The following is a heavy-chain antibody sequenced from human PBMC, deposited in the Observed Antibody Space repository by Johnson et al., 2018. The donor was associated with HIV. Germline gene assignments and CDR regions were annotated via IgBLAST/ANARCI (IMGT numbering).Heavy chain of an antibody. CDR2: TQYDGRKT. Sequence: QVQLVESGGGVVQPGGSLRLSCAATGFSFSSYGMHWVRQAPGKGLEWVAFTQYDGRKTYYGDSVRGRFTISRDNSKKTLYLEINSLRAEDTAVYYCAATYYYDSSGSRYPFDIWGQGTMVTVSS. D-gene: IGHD3-22*01. V-gene: IGHV3-30*02. J-gene: IGHJ3*02. CDR3: AATYYYDSSGSRYPFDI. CDR1: GFSFSSYG.